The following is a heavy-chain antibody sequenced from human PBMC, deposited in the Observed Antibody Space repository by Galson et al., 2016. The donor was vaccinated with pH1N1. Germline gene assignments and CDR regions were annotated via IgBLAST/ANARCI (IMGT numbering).Heavy chain of an antibody. V-gene: IGHV3-74*01. CDR1: GFTFSSYW. CDR2: TNGDGSNT. J-gene: IGHJ4*02. D-gene: IGHD5-18*01. Sequence: SLRLSCAASGFTFSSYWMHWVRQAPGKGLVWVARTNGDGSNTNYADSVRGRFTISRDNAKNTLYLQMDSLRAEDTAVYYCARGVDTGGRWGQGTLVTVSS. CDR3: ARGVDTGGR.